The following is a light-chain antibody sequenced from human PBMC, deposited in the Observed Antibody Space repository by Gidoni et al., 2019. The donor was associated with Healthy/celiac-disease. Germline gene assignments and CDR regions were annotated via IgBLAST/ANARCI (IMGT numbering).Light chain of an antibody. CDR2: AAS. V-gene: IGKV1-39*01. CDR3: QHSYSTRALT. J-gene: IGKJ4*01. Sequence: DIQMTQSPSSLSASVGDRVTITCRASQSISSYLNWYQQKPGKAPKLLIYAASRLQSGVPSRFSGSGSGTDFTLTISSLQPEDFATYYCQHSYSTRALTFGGGTKVEIK. CDR1: QSISSY.